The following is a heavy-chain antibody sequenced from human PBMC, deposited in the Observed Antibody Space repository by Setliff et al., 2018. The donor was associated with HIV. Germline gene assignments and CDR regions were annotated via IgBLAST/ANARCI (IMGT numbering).Heavy chain of an antibody. CDR1: GGTFNNYV. D-gene: IGHD3-16*01. Sequence: ASVKVSCKAAGGTFNNYVFSWVRKAPGRGLEWIGTIIPILDTTNYAQKFQDRVTITTDESTSTAYMELRSLTSEDTAVYYCARDLDEAVKDADNYVPLDPWGQGTLVTVSS. CDR3: ARDLDEAVKDADNYVPLDP. CDR2: IIPILDTT. J-gene: IGHJ5*02. V-gene: IGHV1-69*11.